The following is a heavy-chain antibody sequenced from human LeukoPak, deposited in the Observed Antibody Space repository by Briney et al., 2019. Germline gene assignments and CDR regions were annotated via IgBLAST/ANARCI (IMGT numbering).Heavy chain of an antibody. D-gene: IGHD3-16*02. V-gene: IGHV3-30*02. CDR1: GFTFSSYG. Sequence: GGSLRLSCAASGFTFSSYGMHWVRQAPGKGLEWVAFIRYDGSNKYYADSVKGRFTISRDNSKNTLYLQMNSLRAEDTAVYYCARRGGSYRYTVRYWGQGTLVTVSS. CDR2: IRYDGSNK. CDR3: ARRGGSYRYTVRY. J-gene: IGHJ4*02.